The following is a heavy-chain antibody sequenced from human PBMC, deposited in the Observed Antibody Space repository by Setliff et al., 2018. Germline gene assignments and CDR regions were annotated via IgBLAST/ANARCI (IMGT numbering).Heavy chain of an antibody. CDR2: IYYSGST. V-gene: IGHV4-31*03. CDR1: GGSISSGGYY. Sequence: SETLSLTCTVSGGSISSGGYYWSWIRQHPGKGLEWIGYIYYSGSTYYNPSLKSRVTKSVDTPKSQFFLKLSSVTAADTALYYCARSISLDAFDIWGQGTMVTVSS. J-gene: IGHJ3*02. CDR3: ARSISLDAFDI.